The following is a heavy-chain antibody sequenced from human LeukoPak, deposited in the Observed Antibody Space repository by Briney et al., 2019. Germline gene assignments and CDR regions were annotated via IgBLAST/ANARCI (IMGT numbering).Heavy chain of an antibody. Sequence: GGSLRLSCEASGFTFSSSAMTWVRQAPGKGLVWVSRINSDGSTINYADSVKGRFTISRDNAKNTLYLQMDSLRAEDTAVYYCTRETVVVATASLGYWGLGTLVTVSS. D-gene: IGHD2-2*01. CDR3: TRETVVVATASLGY. CDR1: GFTFSSSA. CDR2: INSDGSTI. V-gene: IGHV3-74*01. J-gene: IGHJ4*02.